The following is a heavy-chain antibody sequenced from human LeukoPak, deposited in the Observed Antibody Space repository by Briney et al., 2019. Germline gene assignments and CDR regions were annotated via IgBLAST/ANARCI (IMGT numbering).Heavy chain of an antibody. J-gene: IGHJ4*02. D-gene: IGHD1-26*01. Sequence: PGGSLRLSCAASGFTFSSSAMSWVRQAPGKGLEWVSGISASGGSTYYADSVRGRFTISRDNSKNTLYVQMNSLGDEDTAVYYCAKDKRWESPNYLDSWGQGTLVTVSS. CDR1: GFTFSSSA. CDR3: AKDKRWESPNYLDS. CDR2: ISASGGST. V-gene: IGHV3-23*01.